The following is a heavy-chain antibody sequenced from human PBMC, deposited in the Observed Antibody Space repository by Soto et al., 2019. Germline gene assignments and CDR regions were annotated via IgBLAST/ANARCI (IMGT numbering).Heavy chain of an antibody. CDR2: IIPILGIA. CDR1: GGTFSSYT. Sequence: ASVKVSCKASGGTFSSYTISWVRQAPGQGLEWMGRIIPILGIANYAQKFQGRVTITADKSTSTAYMELSSLRSEDTAVYYCARSSSGWFAQDYWGQGTLVTVSS. CDR3: ARSSSGWFAQDY. D-gene: IGHD6-19*01. V-gene: IGHV1-69*02. J-gene: IGHJ4*02.